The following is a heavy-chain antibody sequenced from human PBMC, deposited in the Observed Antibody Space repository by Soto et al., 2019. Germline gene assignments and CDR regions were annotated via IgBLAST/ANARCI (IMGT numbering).Heavy chain of an antibody. CDR2: INAGNGNT. D-gene: IGHD6-13*01. V-gene: IGHV1-3*01. Sequence: ASVKVSCKASGYTFTSYAMHWVRQAPGQRLEWMGWINAGNGNTKYSQKFQGRVTITRDTSASTAYMELSSLRSEDTAVYYCARAKPYSRTNRGGSMPDYWGQGTLVTVSS. J-gene: IGHJ4*02. CDR3: ARAKPYSRTNRGGSMPDY. CDR1: GYTFTSYA.